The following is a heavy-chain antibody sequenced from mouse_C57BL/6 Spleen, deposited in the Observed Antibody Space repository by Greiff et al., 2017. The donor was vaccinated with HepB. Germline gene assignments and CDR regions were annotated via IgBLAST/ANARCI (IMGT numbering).Heavy chain of an antibody. D-gene: IGHD1-2*01. CDR1: GYTFTSYW. V-gene: IGHV1-69*01. J-gene: IGHJ4*01. CDR2: IDPSDSYT. CDR3: ARRITTASMDY. Sequence: QVQLQQPGAELVMPGASVKLSCKASGYTFTSYWMHWVKQRPGQGLEWIGEIDPSDSYTNYNQKFKGKSTLTVDKSSSTAYMQLSSLTSEDSAVYYCARRITTASMDYWGQGTSVTVSS.